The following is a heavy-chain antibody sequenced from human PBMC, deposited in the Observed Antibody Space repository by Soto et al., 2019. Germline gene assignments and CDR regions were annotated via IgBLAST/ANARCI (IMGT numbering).Heavy chain of an antibody. Sequence: QEQLVQSGTEVKKPGASVTVSCKSSGYTFTDFYLHWLRQAPGQGLEWVGWINPKTGDTKSSQKSQGRVTMSRDTSVSTAYIDLTSLTSDATAMYYCATGKNRTTGWYHPWGQGTRVTVSS. V-gene: IGHV1-2*02. CDR3: ATGKNRTTGWYHP. J-gene: IGHJ5*02. D-gene: IGHD1-1*01. CDR2: INPKTGDT. CDR1: GYTFTDFY.